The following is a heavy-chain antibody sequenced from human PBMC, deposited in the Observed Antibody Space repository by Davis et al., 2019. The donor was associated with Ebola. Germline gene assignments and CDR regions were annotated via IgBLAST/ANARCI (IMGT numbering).Heavy chain of an antibody. J-gene: IGHJ4*02. V-gene: IGHV3-74*01. CDR2: INSDWTDT. CDR1: GFTFSNYW. CDR3: ARDRPDISSWSEHTMFDS. D-gene: IGHD6-13*01. Sequence: GESLKISCAASGFTFSNYWMHWVRQVPGKGLVWVSRINSDWTDTKYADSVKGRFTISRDNAKKTLFLQMNSLRVEVTAVYLCARDRPDISSWSEHTMFDSWGQGILVAVSS.